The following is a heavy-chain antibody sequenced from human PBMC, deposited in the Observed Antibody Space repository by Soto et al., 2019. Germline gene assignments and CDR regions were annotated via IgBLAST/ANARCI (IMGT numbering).Heavy chain of an antibody. Sequence: NLSETLSLTCTVSGDSISSTPYYWGWIRQPPGKGLEWIGTIYSSGSTYYNPSLKSRVTISEDTSKRQFSLKLSSVTAADTAVYYCARLDDYNNCFDYWGQGTLVTVSS. J-gene: IGHJ4*02. CDR1: GDSISSTPYY. V-gene: IGHV4-39*01. CDR2: IYSSGST. D-gene: IGHD4-4*01. CDR3: ARLDDYNNCFDY.